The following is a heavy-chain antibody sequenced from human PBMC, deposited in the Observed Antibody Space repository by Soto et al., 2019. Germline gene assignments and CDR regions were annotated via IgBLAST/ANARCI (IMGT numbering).Heavy chain of an antibody. Sequence: EVQLLESGGGFAQPGGSLRLSCAASGFTFSSYAMHWVRQAPGRGLEWVSTISGSGTNIYYADSVQGRFTISRDNSQNTLFLQMTSLRVDDAATYYCAKDGFGGVSDYWGQGTHVTVSS. D-gene: IGHD2-8*02. CDR3: AKDGFGGVSDY. CDR2: ISGSGTNI. V-gene: IGHV3-23*01. CDR1: GFTFSSYA. J-gene: IGHJ4*02.